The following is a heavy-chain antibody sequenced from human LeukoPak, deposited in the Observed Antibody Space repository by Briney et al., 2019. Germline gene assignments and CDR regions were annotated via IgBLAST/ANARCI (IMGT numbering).Heavy chain of an antibody. V-gene: IGHV4-39*07. CDR3: ARVEMATITFDY. J-gene: IGHJ4*02. CDR1: GGSISSSSYY. D-gene: IGHD5-24*01. CDR2: IYYSGSA. Sequence: SETLSLTCTVSGGSISSSSYYWGWIRQPPGKGLEWIGSIYYSGSAYYNPSLKSRVTISVDTSKNQFSLKLSSVTAADTAVYYCARVEMATITFDYWGQGTLVTVSS.